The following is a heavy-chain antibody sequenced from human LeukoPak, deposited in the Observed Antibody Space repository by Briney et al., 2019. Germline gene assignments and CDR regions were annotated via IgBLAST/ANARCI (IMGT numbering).Heavy chain of an antibody. V-gene: IGHV3-23*01. D-gene: IGHD2-15*01. Sequence: PGGSLRLSCAASGFTFSSYAMSWVRQAPGNGMEWVSSISGSGASTYYADSVKGRFTISRDNSKNTLYLQMDSLRAEGTAVYYCAPTPVSSSFYFVCWGQRTLVTVSS. CDR2: ISGSGAST. CDR1: GFTFSSYA. CDR3: APTPVSSSFYFVC. J-gene: IGHJ4*02.